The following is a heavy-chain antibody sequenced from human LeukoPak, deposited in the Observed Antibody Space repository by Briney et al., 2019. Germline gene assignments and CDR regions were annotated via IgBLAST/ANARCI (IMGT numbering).Heavy chain of an antibody. CDR1: GDSVSSNSAA. J-gene: IGHJ4*02. CDR2: TYYRSKWYN. D-gene: IGHD2/OR15-2a*01. V-gene: IGHV6-1*01. CDR3: VWIPFQDRITYSD. Sequence: SQTLSLTCAISGDSVSSNSAAWNWIRQSPSRGLEWLGRTYYRSKWYNDYAVSMKGRVTFNPDTSKNQLSLQLNSVTPEDTAVYYCVWIPFQDRITYSDWGQGTLVTVSS.